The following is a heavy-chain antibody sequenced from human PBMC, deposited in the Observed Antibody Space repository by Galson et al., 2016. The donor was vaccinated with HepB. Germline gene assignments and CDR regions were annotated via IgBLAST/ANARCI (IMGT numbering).Heavy chain of an antibody. J-gene: IGHJ5*02. D-gene: IGHD3-10*01. CDR3: ARNYGLWFGESNWFDP. CDR2: VYFSGST. CDR1: GDSIGSTSYY. Sequence: LSLTCSVSGDSIGSTSYYWGWIRQPPGKGLEWIGNVYFSGSTYYNPSLKSRVTISVDTSKNQFSLKVTSVTAADTAMYYCARNYGLWFGESNWFDPWGQGTLVTVSS. V-gene: IGHV4-39*01.